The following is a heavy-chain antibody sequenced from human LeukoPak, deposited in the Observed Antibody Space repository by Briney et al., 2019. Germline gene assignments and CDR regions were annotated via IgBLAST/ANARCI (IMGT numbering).Heavy chain of an antibody. Sequence: ASVKVSCKASGYTFTGYYMHWVRQAPGQGLEWMEWINPNSGGTNYAQKFQGRVTMTRDTSISTAYMELSRLRSDDTAVYYCARGIDCSSTSCYYDYWGQGTLVTVSS. J-gene: IGHJ4*02. V-gene: IGHV1-2*02. D-gene: IGHD2-2*01. CDR3: ARGIDCSSTSCYYDY. CDR1: GYTFTGYY. CDR2: INPNSGGT.